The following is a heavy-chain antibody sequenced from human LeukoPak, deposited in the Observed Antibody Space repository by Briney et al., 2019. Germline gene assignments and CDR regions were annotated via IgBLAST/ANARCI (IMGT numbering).Heavy chain of an antibody. V-gene: IGHV1-69*01. CDR1: GGTFSSYA. CDR3: ARGPYYYDSSGPWYYFDY. Sequence: SVKVSCKASGGTFSSYAISWVRQAPGQGLEWMGGIIPIFGTANYAQKFQGRVTITADESTSTAYMELSRLRSEDTAVYYCARGPYYYDSSGPWYYFDYWGQGTLVTVSS. D-gene: IGHD3-22*01. J-gene: IGHJ4*02. CDR2: IIPIFGTA.